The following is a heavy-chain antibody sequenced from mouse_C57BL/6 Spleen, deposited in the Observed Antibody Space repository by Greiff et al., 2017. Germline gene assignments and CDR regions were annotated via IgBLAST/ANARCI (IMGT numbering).Heavy chain of an antibody. V-gene: IGHV1-82*01. J-gene: IGHJ2*01. D-gene: IGHD1-1*01. CDR3: ARTYYGSSLFDY. CDR2: IYPGDGDT. CDR1: GYAFSSSW. Sequence: VKLMESGPELVKPGASVKISCKASGYAFSSSWMNWVKQRPGKGLEWIGRIYPGDGDTNYNGKFKGKATLTADKSSSTAYMQLSSLTSEDSAVYFCARTYYGSSLFDYWGQGTTLTVSS.